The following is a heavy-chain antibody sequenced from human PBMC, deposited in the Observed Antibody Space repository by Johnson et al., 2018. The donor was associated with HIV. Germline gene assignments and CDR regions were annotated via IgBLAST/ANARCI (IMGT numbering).Heavy chain of an antibody. V-gene: IGHV3-30-3*01. CDR3: ARDGVYSSPWDAFDI. Sequence: QVQLVESGGGVVQPGRSLRLSCVVSGFSFSGFAMHWVRQAPGKGLDWMAVISYDGRNQQYAESVKGRFTISRDNAKNSLYLQMDNLRVEDTAMYYCARDGVYSSPWDAFDIWGQGTMV. D-gene: IGHD6-19*01. J-gene: IGHJ3*02. CDR1: GFSFSGFA. CDR2: ISYDGRNQ.